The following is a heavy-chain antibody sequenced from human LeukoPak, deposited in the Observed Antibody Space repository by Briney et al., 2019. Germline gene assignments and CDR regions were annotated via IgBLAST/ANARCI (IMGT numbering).Heavy chain of an antibody. CDR1: GFTFSSYE. Sequence: GGSLRLSCAASGFTFSSYEMNWVRQAPGKGLEWVSYISSSGSTIYYADSVKGRFTISRDNAKNSLYLQMNSLRAEDTAVYYCARRPYYYDSLDYWGQGTLVTVPS. V-gene: IGHV3-48*03. D-gene: IGHD3-22*01. CDR2: ISSSGSTI. CDR3: ARRPYYYDSLDY. J-gene: IGHJ4*02.